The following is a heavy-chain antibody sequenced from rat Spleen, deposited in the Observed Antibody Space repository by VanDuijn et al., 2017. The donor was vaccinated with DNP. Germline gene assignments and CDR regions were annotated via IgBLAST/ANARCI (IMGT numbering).Heavy chain of an antibody. CDR2: ISPSGGST. CDR1: GFTFSNHD. CDR3: ARRGLRRTMDA. D-gene: IGHD1-11*01. V-gene: IGHV5-25*01. Sequence: EVQLVESGGGLVQPGRSLKLSCAASGFTFSNHDMAWVRLSPTKGLEWVASISPSGGSTYCRDSVKGRFPVSRDNAERSLDLQMDSLRSEDTATYYCARRGLRRTMDAWGQGTSVTVSS. J-gene: IGHJ4*01.